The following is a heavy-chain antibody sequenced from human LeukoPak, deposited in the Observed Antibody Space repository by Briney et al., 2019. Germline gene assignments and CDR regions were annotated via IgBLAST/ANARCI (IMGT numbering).Heavy chain of an antibody. CDR2: IYHSGTT. V-gene: IGHV4-4*02. J-gene: IGHJ5*02. Sequence: SGTLCLTCSVSGVSISNNNWRSWVRQSPGKGLEWIGNIYHSGTTHYNPSLKSRATISVDKSKNQLSLKLNSVTAADTAVYYCAIKPPSGWFGTGWLDPWGQGTLVTVSS. CDR1: GVSISNNNW. D-gene: IGHD3-10*01. CDR3: AIKPPSGWFGTGWLDP.